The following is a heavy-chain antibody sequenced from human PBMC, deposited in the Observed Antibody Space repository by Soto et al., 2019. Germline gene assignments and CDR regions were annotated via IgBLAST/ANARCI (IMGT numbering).Heavy chain of an antibody. V-gene: IGHV4-34*01. CDR1: GGSFSGYY. CDR3: ARRYPPYSSSWYGANGGWFDP. J-gene: IGHJ5*02. Sequence: SETLSLACAVYGGSFSGYYWSWIRQPPGKGLEWIGEINHSGSTNYNPSLKSRVTISVDTSKNQFSLKLSSVTAADTAVYYCARRYPPYSSSWYGANGGWFDPWGQGTLVTVSS. CDR2: INHSGST. D-gene: IGHD6-13*01.